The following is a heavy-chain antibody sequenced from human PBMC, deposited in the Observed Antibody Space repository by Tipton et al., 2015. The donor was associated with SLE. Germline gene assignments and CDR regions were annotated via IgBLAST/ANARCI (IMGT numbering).Heavy chain of an antibody. CDR3: ARFAGHRDAFDI. V-gene: IGHV4-39*07. J-gene: IGHJ3*02. Sequence: TLSLTCSVSGGSFSSGDYYWGWIRQPPGKGLEWIGTIYHSGSTYYSPSLKSQVTISVDTSKNQFSLKLSSVTAADTAVYYCARFAGHRDAFDIWGQGTMVTVSS. CDR1: GGSFSSGDYY. CDR2: IYHSGST.